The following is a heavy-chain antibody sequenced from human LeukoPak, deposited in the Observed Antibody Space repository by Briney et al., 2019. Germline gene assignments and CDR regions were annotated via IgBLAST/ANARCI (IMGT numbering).Heavy chain of an antibody. J-gene: IGHJ5*02. D-gene: IGHD3-10*01. CDR2: ISTNGDII. Sequence: GGSLRLSCAASGFTFSDYYMSWFRQAPGKGLEWVSYISTNGDIIHYTDSVKGRFTISRDDARNSLYLQMNSLRAEDSAVYYCATSSGSSAWGQGTLVTVSS. V-gene: IGHV3-11*01. CDR1: GFTFSDYY. CDR3: ATSSGSSA.